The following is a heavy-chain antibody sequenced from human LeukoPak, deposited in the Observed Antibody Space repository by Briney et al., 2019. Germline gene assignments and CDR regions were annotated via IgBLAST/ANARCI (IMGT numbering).Heavy chain of an antibody. D-gene: IGHD6-19*01. CDR3: AKGGRPRGYSSETDYYYYYMDV. V-gene: IGHV3-23*01. CDR2: ISGSGGST. CDR1: GFTFSSYA. J-gene: IGHJ6*03. Sequence: PGGSLRLSCAASGFTFSSYAMSWVRQAPGKGLEWVSAISGSGGSTHYADSVKGRFTISRDNSKNTLYLQMNSLRAEDTAVYYCAKGGRPRGYSSETDYYYYYMDVWGKGTTVTVSS.